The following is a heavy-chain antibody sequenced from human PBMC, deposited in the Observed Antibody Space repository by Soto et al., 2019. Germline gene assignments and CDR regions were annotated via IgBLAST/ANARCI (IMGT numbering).Heavy chain of an antibody. V-gene: IGHV3-30*18. D-gene: IGHD2-21*01. CDR1: GFTFSNYG. CDR3: AKVAPSISILWGLDH. Sequence: QLVESGGDVVQPGRSLRLSCAASGFTFSNYGIHWVRQAPGKGLEWVAVISHDGNKEFYADSVKGRFTVSRDNSKKTVYLQINNLRPEDTAMYYCAKVAPSISILWGLDHWGPGTLVTVSS. J-gene: IGHJ4*02. CDR2: ISHDGNKE.